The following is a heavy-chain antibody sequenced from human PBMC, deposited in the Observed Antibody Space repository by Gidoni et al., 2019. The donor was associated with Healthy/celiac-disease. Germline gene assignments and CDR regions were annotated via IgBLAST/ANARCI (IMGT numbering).Heavy chain of an antibody. Sequence: QVQLQQWGARLLKPLETLSLTCAVYGGSFRGYYWSWIRQPPGKGLEWIGEINHSGSTNYNPSLKSRVTISVDTSKNQFSLKLSSVTAADTAVYYCARGGGVGATPDAFDIWGQGTMVTVSS. V-gene: IGHV4-34*01. CDR2: INHSGST. J-gene: IGHJ3*02. D-gene: IGHD1-26*01. CDR1: GGSFRGYY. CDR3: ARGGGVGATPDAFDI.